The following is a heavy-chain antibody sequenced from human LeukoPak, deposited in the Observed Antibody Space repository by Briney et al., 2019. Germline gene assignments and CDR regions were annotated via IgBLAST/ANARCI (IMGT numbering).Heavy chain of an antibody. J-gene: IGHJ4*02. V-gene: IGHV3-30-3*01. CDR2: ISYDGSNK. CDR3: AKAPNSQLWLSPPDY. CDR1: GFTFSSYA. Sequence: GGSLRLSCAASGFTFSSYAMHWVRQAPGKGLEWVAVISYDGSNKYYADSVKGRFTISRDNSKNTLYLQMNSLRAEDTAVYYCAKAPNSQLWLSPPDYWGQGTLVTVSS. D-gene: IGHD5-18*01.